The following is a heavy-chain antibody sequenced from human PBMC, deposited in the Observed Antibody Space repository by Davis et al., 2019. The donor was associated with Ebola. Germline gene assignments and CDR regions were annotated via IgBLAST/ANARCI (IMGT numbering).Heavy chain of an antibody. Sequence: WVRQPPGKGLEWIGYIYYSGSTYYNPSLKSRVTISVDTSKNQFSLKLSSVTAADTAVYYCAREEYQLLLEGGWFDPWGQGTLVTVSS. D-gene: IGHD2-2*01. CDR2: IYYSGST. V-gene: IGHV4-30-4*01. J-gene: IGHJ5*02. CDR3: AREEYQLLLEGGWFDP.